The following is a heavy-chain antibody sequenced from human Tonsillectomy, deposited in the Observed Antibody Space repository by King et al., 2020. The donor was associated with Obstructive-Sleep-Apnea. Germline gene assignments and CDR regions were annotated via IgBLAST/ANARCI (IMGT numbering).Heavy chain of an antibody. V-gene: IGHV1-8*01. Sequence: VQLVESGAEVKKPGASVKVSCKASGYTFTSYDINWVRQATGQGLEWMGWMNPNSGNTGYAQKFQGRVTMTRNNSISTAYMELSSLRSEDRAVYYCARVVMYYVDSSGRRVWHGMDVWGQGTTVTVSS. J-gene: IGHJ6*02. D-gene: IGHD3-22*01. CDR3: ARVVMYYVDSSGRRVWHGMDV. CDR2: MNPNSGNT. CDR1: GYTFTSYD.